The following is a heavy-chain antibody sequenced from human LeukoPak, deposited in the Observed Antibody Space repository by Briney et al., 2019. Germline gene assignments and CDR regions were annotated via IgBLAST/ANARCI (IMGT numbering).Heavy chain of an antibody. Sequence: GGSLRLSCAASGFTFSTYWMSWVRQAPGKGLEWVANIKQDGSEKYYVDSVKGRFTISRDNAKNSLYLQMNSLRAEDTAVYYCARALLDIVVVPAGSTWGQGTLVTVSS. V-gene: IGHV3-7*01. D-gene: IGHD2-2*01. CDR1: GFTFSTYW. CDR2: IKQDGSEK. CDR3: ARALLDIVVVPAGST. J-gene: IGHJ5*02.